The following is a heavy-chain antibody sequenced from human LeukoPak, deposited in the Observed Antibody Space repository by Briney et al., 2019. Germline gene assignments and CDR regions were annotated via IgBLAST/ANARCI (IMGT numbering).Heavy chain of an antibody. CDR1: GYSFTSYW. Sequence: GESLKISCKGSGYSFTSYWIGWVRQMPGKGLEWMGIIYPGDSDTRYSPSFQGQVTISADKSISTAYLQWSSLKASDTAMYYCARCLDSSGYYPPNWYFDLWGRGTLVTVSS. D-gene: IGHD3-22*01. CDR3: ARCLDSSGYYPPNWYFDL. J-gene: IGHJ2*01. V-gene: IGHV5-51*01. CDR2: IYPGDSDT.